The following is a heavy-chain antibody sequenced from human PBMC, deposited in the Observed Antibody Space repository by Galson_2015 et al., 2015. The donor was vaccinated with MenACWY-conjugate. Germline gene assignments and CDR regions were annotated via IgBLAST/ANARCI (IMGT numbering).Heavy chain of an antibody. CDR1: GFTFSSYW. Sequence: SLRLSCAASGFTFSSYWMSWVRQAPGKGLEWVANIKQDGSEKYYVDSVKGRFTISRDNAKNSLYLQMNSLRAEDTAVYYCAREYYDFWSGYINWFDPWGQGTLVTVSS. V-gene: IGHV3-7*03. CDR2: IKQDGSEK. D-gene: IGHD3-3*01. CDR3: AREYYDFWSGYINWFDP. J-gene: IGHJ5*02.